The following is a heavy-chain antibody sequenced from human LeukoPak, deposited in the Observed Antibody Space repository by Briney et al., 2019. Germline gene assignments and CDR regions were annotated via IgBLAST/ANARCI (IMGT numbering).Heavy chain of an antibody. V-gene: IGHV4-59*12. Sequence: SETLSLTCTVSGGSISSYYWSWIRQPPGKGLEWIGYIYYSGSTNYNPSLKSRVTISRDNAKNSLYLQMNSLRAEDTAVYYCARSIVGATTPGYWGQGTLVTVSS. CDR2: IYYSGST. J-gene: IGHJ4*02. CDR3: ARSIVGATTPGY. CDR1: GGSISSYY. D-gene: IGHD1-26*01.